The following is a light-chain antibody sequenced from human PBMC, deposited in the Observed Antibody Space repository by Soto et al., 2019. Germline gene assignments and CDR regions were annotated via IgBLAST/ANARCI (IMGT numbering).Light chain of an antibody. J-gene: IGKJ3*01. Sequence: DIQMTQSPSSLSASVADRVTITYRASQSISNYLNWYQQKPGKAPKLLIYAASSLQSGVPSRFTGSGSGTDFTLTISSLQPEDFATYSCQQSYTTLFTFGPGTNVDIK. CDR2: AAS. CDR1: QSISNY. CDR3: QQSYTTLFT. V-gene: IGKV1-39*01.